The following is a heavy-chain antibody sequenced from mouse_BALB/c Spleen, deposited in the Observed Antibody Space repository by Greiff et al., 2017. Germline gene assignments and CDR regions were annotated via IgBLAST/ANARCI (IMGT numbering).Heavy chain of an antibody. V-gene: IGHV1-4*01. D-gene: IGHD2-4*01. CDR1: GYTFTSYT. CDR3: AKRGSMITTSYAMDY. Sequence: QVQLKESGAELARPGASVKMSCKASGYTFTSYTMHWVKQRPGQGLEWIGYINPSSGYTNYNQKFKDKATLTADKSSSTAYMQLSSLTSEDSAVYYCAKRGSMITTSYAMDYWGQGTSGTVAS. CDR2: INPSSGYT. J-gene: IGHJ4*01.